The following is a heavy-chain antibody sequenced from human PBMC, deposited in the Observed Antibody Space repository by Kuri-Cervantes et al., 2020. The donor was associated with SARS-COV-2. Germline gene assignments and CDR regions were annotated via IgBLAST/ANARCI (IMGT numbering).Heavy chain of an antibody. Sequence: GESLKISCSASGFTFSSYAMHWVRQAPGKGLEYVSAISSNGGSTYYADSVKGRFTISRDNSKNTLYPQMSSLRAEDTAVYYCVKSSYGGSSSWPDYWGQGTLVTVSS. CDR3: VKSSYGGSSSWPDY. J-gene: IGHJ4*02. CDR2: ISSNGGST. CDR1: GFTFSSYA. D-gene: IGHD6-13*01. V-gene: IGHV3-64D*06.